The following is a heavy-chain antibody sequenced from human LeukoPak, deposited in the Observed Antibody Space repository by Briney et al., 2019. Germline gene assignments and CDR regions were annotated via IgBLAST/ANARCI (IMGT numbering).Heavy chain of an antibody. Sequence: PGGSLRLSCAASGFTFSSYGMPWVRQAPGKGLEWVAVISYDGSNKYYADSVKGRFTISRDNSRNTLYLQMNSLRAEDTAVYYCAKGGDYYYYYGMDVWGQGTTVTVSS. D-gene: IGHD2-21*02. CDR2: ISYDGSNK. CDR3: AKGGDYYYYYGMDV. CDR1: GFTFSSYG. J-gene: IGHJ6*02. V-gene: IGHV3-30*18.